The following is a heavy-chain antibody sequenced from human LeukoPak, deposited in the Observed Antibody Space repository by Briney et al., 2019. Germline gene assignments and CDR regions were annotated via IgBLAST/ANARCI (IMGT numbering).Heavy chain of an antibody. CDR1: AFNVSNNY. V-gene: IGHV3-66*02. Sequence: GGSLRLSCAASAFNVSNNYMSWVRQAPGKGLEWVSVIYSGGTTYYADSVKGRFTISRDNSKNTLYLQMNSLRAEDTAVYYCAKDREIYYYYYMDVWGKGTTVTVSS. CDR3: AKDREIYYYYYMDV. D-gene: IGHD3-10*01. J-gene: IGHJ6*03. CDR2: IYSGGTT.